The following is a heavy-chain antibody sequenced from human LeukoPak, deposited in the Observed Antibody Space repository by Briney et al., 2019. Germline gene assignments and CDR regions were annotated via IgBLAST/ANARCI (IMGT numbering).Heavy chain of an antibody. V-gene: IGHV4-4*02. CDR1: GGSISSSNW. CDR2: IYHSGST. Sequence: SGTLSLTCAVSGGSISSSNWWSWVRQPPGKGLEWIGEIYHSGSTNYNPSLKSRVTISVDKSKNQFSLKLSSVTAADTAVYYCARALSFYYYDSSGYLDYWGQGTLVTVSS. J-gene: IGHJ4*02. CDR3: ARALSFYYYDSSGYLDY. D-gene: IGHD3-22*01.